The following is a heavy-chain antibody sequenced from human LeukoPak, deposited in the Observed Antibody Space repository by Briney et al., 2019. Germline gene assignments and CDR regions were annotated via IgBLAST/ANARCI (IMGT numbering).Heavy chain of an antibody. CDR1: GYTFTDYW. J-gene: IGHJ4*02. CDR3: ARHPGRYATSDY. Sequence: GESLKISCKGSGYTFTDYWIGWVRQMPGKGLEYMGVIYPGDSDTRYSPSFQGQVSISADKSISTAYLQWSSLKASDTATYYCARHPGRYATSDYWGQGTLVTVSS. CDR2: IYPGDSDT. V-gene: IGHV5-51*01. D-gene: IGHD3-9*01.